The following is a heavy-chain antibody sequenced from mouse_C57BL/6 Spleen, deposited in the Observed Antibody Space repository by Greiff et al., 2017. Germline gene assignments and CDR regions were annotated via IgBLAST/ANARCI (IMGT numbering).Heavy chain of an antibody. CDR1: GYTFTDHT. Sequence: VKLMESDAELVKPGASVKISCKVSGYTFTDHTIHWMKQRPEQGLEWIGYIYPRDGSTKYNEKFKGKATLTADKSSSTAYMQLNSLTSEDSAVYFCARRDYYGSSSFDYWGQGTTLTVSS. CDR2: IYPRDGST. V-gene: IGHV1-78*01. D-gene: IGHD1-1*01. J-gene: IGHJ2*01. CDR3: ARRDYYGSSSFDY.